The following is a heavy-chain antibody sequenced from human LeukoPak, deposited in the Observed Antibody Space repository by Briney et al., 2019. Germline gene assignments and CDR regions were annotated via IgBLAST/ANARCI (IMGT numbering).Heavy chain of an antibody. V-gene: IGHV3-15*01. D-gene: IGHD1-26*01. CDR2: LKTTTDGGTT. CDR3: TTVLLVGATGYYYYMDV. Sequence: GGSLRLSCAASGFTFSNAWLSWVRQAPGKGLEWVGRLKTTTDGGTTDYAAPVKGRFIISRDDSKSTLYLQMNSLKTEDTAVYYCTTVLLVGATGYYYYMDVWGKGTTVTVSS. CDR1: GFTFSNAW. J-gene: IGHJ6*03.